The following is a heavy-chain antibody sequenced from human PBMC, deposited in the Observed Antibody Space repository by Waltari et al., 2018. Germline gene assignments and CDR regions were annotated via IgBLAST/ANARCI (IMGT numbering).Heavy chain of an antibody. Sequence: QVQLQESGPGLVKPSETLSLTCAVSGYSISSGYYWGWIRQPPGKGLEWIGGIYHSGSTYYNPSLKSRVTISVDTSKNQFSLKLSSVTAADTAVYYCARVSRANYYYYYMDVWGKGTTVTVSS. V-gene: IGHV4-38-2*01. D-gene: IGHD2-2*01. J-gene: IGHJ6*03. CDR2: IYHSGST. CDR3: ARVSRANYYYYYMDV. CDR1: GYSISSGYY.